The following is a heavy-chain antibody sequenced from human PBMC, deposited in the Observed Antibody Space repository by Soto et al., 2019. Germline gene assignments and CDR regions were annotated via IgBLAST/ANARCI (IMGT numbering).Heavy chain of an antibody. CDR1: GFTFSSYS. CDR3: ASSMITFGGVIVSYYFDY. V-gene: IGHV3-21*01. J-gene: IGHJ4*02. CDR2: ISSSSSYI. Sequence: GGSLRLSCAASGFTFSSYSMNWVRQAPGKGLEWVSSISSSSSYIYYADSVKGRFTISRDNAKNSLYLQMNSLRAEDTAVYYCASSMITFGGVIVSYYFDYWGQGTLVTVSS. D-gene: IGHD3-16*02.